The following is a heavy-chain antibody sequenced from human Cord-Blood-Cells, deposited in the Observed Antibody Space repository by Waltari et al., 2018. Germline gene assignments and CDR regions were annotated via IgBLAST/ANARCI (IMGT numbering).Heavy chain of an antibody. CDR2: IIPIFGTA. Sequence: QVQLVQSGAEVKKPGSSVKVSCKASGGPFSSYAISWVRQAPGQGLEWMGGIIPIFGTANYAQKFQGRVTITADESTSTAYMELSSLRSEDTAVYYCASPRSVVVPAASPYYFDYWGQGTLVTVSS. J-gene: IGHJ4*02. V-gene: IGHV1-69*01. CDR1: GGPFSSYA. CDR3: ASPRSVVVPAASPYYFDY. D-gene: IGHD2-2*01.